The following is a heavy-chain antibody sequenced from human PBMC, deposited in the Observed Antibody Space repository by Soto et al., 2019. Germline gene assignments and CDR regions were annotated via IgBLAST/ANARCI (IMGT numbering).Heavy chain of an antibody. CDR2: IYSGGST. CDR3: ARGFGPADTAMVPYYYGMDV. J-gene: IGHJ6*02. Sequence: GVLRLSCAASGFTVSSNYMSWVRQAPGKGLEWVSVIYSGGSTYYADSVKGRFTISRDNSKNTLYLQMNSLRAEDTAVYYCARGFGPADTAMVPYYYGMDVWGQGTTVTVSS. V-gene: IGHV3-53*01. D-gene: IGHD5-18*01. CDR1: GFTVSSNY.